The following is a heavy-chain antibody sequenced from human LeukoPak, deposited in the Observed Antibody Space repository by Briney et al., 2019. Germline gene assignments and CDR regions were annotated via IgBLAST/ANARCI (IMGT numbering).Heavy chain of an antibody. CDR2: IWDDGSNE. D-gene: IGHD1-1*01. V-gene: IGHV3-33*01. J-gene: IGHJ4*02. CDR1: GFTFSNYG. CDR3: ARDHSGTQDY. Sequence: GRSLRLSCAASGFTFSNYGMHWVRQAPGKGLEWVAVIWDDGSNEYYADSVKGRFTIFRDNRRNTLYLQMNSLRAEDTAVYSCARDHSGTQDYWGQGTLVTVSP.